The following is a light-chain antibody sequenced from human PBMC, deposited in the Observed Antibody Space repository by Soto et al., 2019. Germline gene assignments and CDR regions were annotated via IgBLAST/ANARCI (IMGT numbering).Light chain of an antibody. V-gene: IGLV2-14*02. Sequence: QSVLTQPASVSGSPGQSITISCTGTSSDIGSDKLVSWYQQHPGRAPKIIIYEAFKRPSGVSNRFSGSRSGNTASLTISGLRGEDEADYYCSSYTSSSTLVVFGTGTKVTVL. CDR1: SSDIGSDKL. CDR3: SSYTSSSTLVV. J-gene: IGLJ1*01. CDR2: EAF.